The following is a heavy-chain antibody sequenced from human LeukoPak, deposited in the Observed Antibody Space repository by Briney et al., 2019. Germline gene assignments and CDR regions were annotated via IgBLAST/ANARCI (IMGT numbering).Heavy chain of an antibody. CDR2: ISGSGANT. Sequence: GGSLRLSCAASGFTFSSYAMSWVSQAPGKGLEWVSSISGSGANTMYADSVKGRFTISRDNSKNTLYLQMNSLRAEDTAVYYCAKAKTQAMVLPGNYWGQGTLVTVSS. J-gene: IGHJ4*02. D-gene: IGHD5-18*01. CDR3: AKAKTQAMVLPGNY. V-gene: IGHV3-23*01. CDR1: GFTFSSYA.